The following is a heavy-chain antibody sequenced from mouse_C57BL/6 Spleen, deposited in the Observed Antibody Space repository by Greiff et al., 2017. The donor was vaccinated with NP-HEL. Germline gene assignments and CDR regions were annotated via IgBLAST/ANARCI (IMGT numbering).Heavy chain of an antibody. Sequence: QVQLQQPGAELVMPGASVKLSCKASGYTFTSYWMHWVKQRPGQGLEWIGEIDPSDSYTNSNQKFKGKSTLTVDKSSSTAYMQLSSLTSEDSAVYYGARGGVYSNYFDYWGKGTTLTVSS. J-gene: IGHJ2*01. CDR3: ARGGVYSNYFDY. CDR2: IDPSDSYT. V-gene: IGHV1-69*01. D-gene: IGHD2-5*01. CDR1: GYTFTSYW.